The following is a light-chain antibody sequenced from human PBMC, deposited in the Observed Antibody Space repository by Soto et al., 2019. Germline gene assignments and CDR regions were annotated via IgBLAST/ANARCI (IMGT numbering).Light chain of an antibody. V-gene: IGKV1-12*01. J-gene: IGKJ5*01. CDR3: QQGHNWPLT. CDR2: VTS. CDR1: QGLSGS. Sequence: DIQMTPSPSSVSASVGDRVTITCRATQGLSGSLAWYQQKPGKAPKLLISVTSRLQSGVPSRFSGSASGTDFPLTIDSLQPEDLATYYCQQGHNWPLTFGQGTRLEIK.